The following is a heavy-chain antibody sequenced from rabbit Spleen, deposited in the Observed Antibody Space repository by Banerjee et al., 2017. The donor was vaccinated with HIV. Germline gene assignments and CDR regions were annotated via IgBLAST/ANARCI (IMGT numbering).Heavy chain of an antibody. CDR2: IYAGSGDTT. CDR1: GFSFSNSYY. J-gene: IGHJ4*01. V-gene: IGHV1S40*01. CDR3: ARAGVADYGYDTIFNL. D-gene: IGHD6-1*01. Sequence: QSLEESGGDLVKPGASLTLTCTASGFSFSNSYYMCWVRQAPGKGLECIACIYAGSGDTTYYANWAKGRFTISKTSSTTVTLQMTSLTAADTATYFCARAGVADYGYDTIFNLWGPGTLVTVS.